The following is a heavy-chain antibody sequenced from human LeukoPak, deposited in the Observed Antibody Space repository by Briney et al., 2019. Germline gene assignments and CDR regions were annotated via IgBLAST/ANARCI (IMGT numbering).Heavy chain of an antibody. V-gene: IGHV4-59*01. CDR1: GGSISSYY. CDR3: ARDREAAAGTFDY. D-gene: IGHD6-13*01. J-gene: IGHJ4*02. Sequence: KPSETLSLTCTVSGGSISSYYWSWIRQPPGKGLEWIGYIYYSGSTNYNPSLKSRVTISVDTSKNQFSLKPSSVTAADTAVYYCARDREAAAGTFDYWGQGTLVTVSS. CDR2: IYYSGST.